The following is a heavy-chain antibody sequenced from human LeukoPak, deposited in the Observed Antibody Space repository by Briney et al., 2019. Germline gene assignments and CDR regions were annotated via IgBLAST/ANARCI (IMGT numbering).Heavy chain of an antibody. J-gene: IGHJ4*02. CDR3: ARSQSVWTSFDY. Sequence: SETLSLTCTVSGGSLTSYYWSWIRQPPGKGLEWIGYIYYSGSTNYNPSLKSRVTISVDTSKNQFSLKLSSVTAADTAVYYCARSQSVWTSFDYWGQGTLATVSS. V-gene: IGHV4-59*01. CDR2: IYYSGST. CDR1: GGSLTSYY. D-gene: IGHD3/OR15-3a*01.